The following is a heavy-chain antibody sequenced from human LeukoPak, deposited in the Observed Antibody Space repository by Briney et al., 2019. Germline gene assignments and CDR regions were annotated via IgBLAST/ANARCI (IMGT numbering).Heavy chain of an antibody. CDR3: ARAGASSNDAFDI. J-gene: IGHJ3*02. CDR1: GGSISSGGYS. CDR2: IYHSGST. Sequence: SQTLSLTCAVSGGSISSGGYSWSWIRQPPGKGLEWIGYIYHSGSTYYNPSLKSRVTISVDRSKNQFSLKLSSVTAADTAVYYCARAGASSNDAFDIWGQGIMVTVSS. D-gene: IGHD2-2*01. V-gene: IGHV4-30-2*01.